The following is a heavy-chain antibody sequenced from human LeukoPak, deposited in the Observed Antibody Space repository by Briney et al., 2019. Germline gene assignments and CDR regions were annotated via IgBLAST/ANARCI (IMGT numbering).Heavy chain of an antibody. CDR3: ARSGIAVAGTGNYYYYGMDV. J-gene: IGHJ6*02. Sequence: PGGSLRLSCAASEFTFSSYAIHWVRQAPGKGLEWVAVISYDGSNKYYADSVKGRFTISRDNSKNTLYLQMNSLRAEDTAVYYCARSGIAVAGTGNYYYYGMDVWGQGTTVTVSS. D-gene: IGHD6-19*01. CDR2: ISYDGSNK. CDR1: EFTFSSYA. V-gene: IGHV3-30*04.